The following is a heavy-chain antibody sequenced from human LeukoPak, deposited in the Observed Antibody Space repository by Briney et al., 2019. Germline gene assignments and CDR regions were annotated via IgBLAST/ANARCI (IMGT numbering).Heavy chain of an antibody. CDR1: GFIFSSYG. CDR2: ISYDGSNK. D-gene: IGHD2-2*01. Sequence: PGRSLRLSCAASGFIFSSYGMHWVRQAPGKGLEWVAVISYDGSNKYYADSVKGRFTISRDNSKNTLNLQVNSLRVEDTAVYYCAKDPRSSTRTYFDYWGQGTLVTVSS. CDR3: AKDPRSSTRTYFDY. J-gene: IGHJ4*02. V-gene: IGHV3-30*18.